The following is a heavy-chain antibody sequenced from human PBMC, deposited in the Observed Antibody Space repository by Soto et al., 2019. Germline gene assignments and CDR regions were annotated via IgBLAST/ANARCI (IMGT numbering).Heavy chain of an antibody. D-gene: IGHD3-22*01. V-gene: IGHV5-51*01. CDR2: IYPGDSDT. CDR3: ARKYYYDSSGYSTDAFDI. J-gene: IGHJ3*02. Sequence: GESLKISCKGSGYSFTSYWIGWVRQMPGKGLEWMGIIYPGDSDTRYSLSFQGQVTISADKSISTAYLQWSSLKASDTAMYYCARKYYYDSSGYSTDAFDIWGQGTMVTVSS. CDR1: GYSFTSYW.